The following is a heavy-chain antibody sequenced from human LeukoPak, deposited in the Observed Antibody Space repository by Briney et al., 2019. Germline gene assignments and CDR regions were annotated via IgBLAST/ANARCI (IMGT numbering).Heavy chain of an antibody. V-gene: IGHV3-23*01. J-gene: IGHJ5*02. CDR3: AKDRYYDSSGTSPGWFDP. D-gene: IGHD3-22*01. Sequence: GGSLRLSCAASGFTFSSYAMSWVRQAPGRGLEWVSAISGSGGSTYYADSVKGRFTISRDNSKNTLYLQVNSLRAEDTAIYYCAKDRYYDSSGTSPGWFDPWGQGTLVTVSS. CDR2: ISGSGGST. CDR1: GFTFSSYA.